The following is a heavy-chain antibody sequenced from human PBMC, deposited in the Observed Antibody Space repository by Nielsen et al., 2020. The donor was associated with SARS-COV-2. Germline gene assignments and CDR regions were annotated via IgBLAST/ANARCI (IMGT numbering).Heavy chain of an antibody. V-gene: IGHV3-7*04. CDR3: ARGIEITMIVVVITTYFDY. D-gene: IGHD3-22*01. Sequence: GESLKISCAASGFTFSSYWMSWVRQAPGKGLEWVANIKQDGSEKYYVDSVKGRFTISRDNAKNSLYLQMNSLRAEDTAVYYCARGIEITMIVVVITTYFDYWGQGTLVTVSS. CDR1: GFTFSSYW. J-gene: IGHJ4*02. CDR2: IKQDGSEK.